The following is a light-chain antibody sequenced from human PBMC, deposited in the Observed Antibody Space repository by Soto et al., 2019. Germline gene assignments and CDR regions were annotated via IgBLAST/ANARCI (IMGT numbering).Light chain of an antibody. CDR1: QTITKW. Sequence: DFQMTQSPSTLSASVGDRVTITSRASQTITKWMAWYQQKPGKAPKLLIYDASSLESGVPSRFSGSGSGTEFTLTISSLQPDDFATYDCQQYNSYRTFGQGTKVDIK. CDR3: QQYNSYRT. V-gene: IGKV1-5*01. J-gene: IGKJ1*01. CDR2: DAS.